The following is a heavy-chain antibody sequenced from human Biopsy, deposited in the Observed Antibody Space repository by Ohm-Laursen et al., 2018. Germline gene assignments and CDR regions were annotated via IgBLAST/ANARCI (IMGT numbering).Heavy chain of an antibody. D-gene: IGHD2-21*02. CDR2: IVVGGGNT. Sequence: SVKVSCKASGFTFNRSAMQWVRQARGQRLEWIGWIVVGGGNTNYAQKFQERVTITRGMSTSTAYMELSSLRSEDTAVYYCASRPNCGGNCSSGFDYWGQGTLVTVSS. CDR1: GFTFNRSA. CDR3: ASRPNCGGNCSSGFDY. V-gene: IGHV1-58*02. J-gene: IGHJ4*02.